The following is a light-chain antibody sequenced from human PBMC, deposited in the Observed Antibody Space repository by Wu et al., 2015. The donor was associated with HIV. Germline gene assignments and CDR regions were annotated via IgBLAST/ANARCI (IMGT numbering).Light chain of an antibody. CDR1: QSISSW. V-gene: IGKV1-5*03. CDR2: KAP. Sequence: DIQMTQSPSTLSASIGDRVTITCRASQSISSWLAWYQQKPGKAPKLLIYKAPSLESGVPSRFSGSGSGTEFTLTINSLQPDDFATYYCQHYSASSPWTFGQGTKVEVK. CDR3: QHYSASSPWT. J-gene: IGKJ1*01.